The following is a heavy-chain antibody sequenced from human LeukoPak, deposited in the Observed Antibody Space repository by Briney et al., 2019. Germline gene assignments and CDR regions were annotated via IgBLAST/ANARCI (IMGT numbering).Heavy chain of an antibody. D-gene: IGHD2-21*02. CDR2: IYSSGST. Sequence: SETLSLTCTVSGGSISSYYWSWIRQPPGKGLKWIGYIYSSGSTNYNPSLKSRVTMSVDTSKNQFSLKLSSVTAADTAVYYCTRTRDVTAIDYWGQGILVTVSS. V-gene: IGHV4-59*01. CDR3: TRTRDVTAIDY. J-gene: IGHJ4*02. CDR1: GGSISSYY.